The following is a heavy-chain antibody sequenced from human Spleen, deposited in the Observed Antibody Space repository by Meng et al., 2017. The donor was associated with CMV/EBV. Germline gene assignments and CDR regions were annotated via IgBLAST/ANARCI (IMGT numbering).Heavy chain of an antibody. Sequence: ASVKVSCKVSGYTLTELSMNWVRQAPGKGLEWMGGFDPEDGETIYAQKFQGRVTMTEDTSTDTAYMELSSLRSEDTAVYYCATDALSGSFKADAFDIWGQGTMVTVSS. CDR1: GYTLTELS. J-gene: IGHJ3*02. D-gene: IGHD1-26*01. CDR2: FDPEDGET. V-gene: IGHV1-24*01. CDR3: ATDALSGSFKADAFDI.